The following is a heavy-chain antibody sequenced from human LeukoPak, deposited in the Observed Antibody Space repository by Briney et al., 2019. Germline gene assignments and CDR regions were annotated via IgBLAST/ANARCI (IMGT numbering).Heavy chain of an antibody. CDR3: AKGRGSSWYGGEDYFDY. Sequence: GGSLRLPCAASGLTFSDYAMTWVRQAPGKGLEWVSTISGDGYYVYHAAPVKGRFTISRDNAKNSLYLQMNSLRAEDMALYYCAKGRGSSWYGGEDYFDYWGQGTLVTVSS. CDR2: ISGDGYYV. V-gene: IGHV3-23*01. J-gene: IGHJ4*02. D-gene: IGHD6-13*01. CDR1: GLTFSDYA.